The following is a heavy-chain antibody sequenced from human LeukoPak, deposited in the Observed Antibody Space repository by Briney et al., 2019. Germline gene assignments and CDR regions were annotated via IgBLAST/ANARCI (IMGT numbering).Heavy chain of an antibody. CDR3: ANLLGSSSWIDY. CDR1: GYTFTSYD. D-gene: IGHD6-13*01. CDR2: MSPNSGNT. Sequence: GASVKVSCKASGYTFTSYDINWVRQATGQGLEWMGWMSPNSGNTGYAQKFQGRVTMTRNTSISTAYMELSSLRSEDTAVYYCANLLGSSSWIDYWGQGTLVTVSS. V-gene: IGHV1-8*01. J-gene: IGHJ4*02.